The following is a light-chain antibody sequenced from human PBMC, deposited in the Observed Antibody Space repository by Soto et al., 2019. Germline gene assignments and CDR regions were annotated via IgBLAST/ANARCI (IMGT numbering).Light chain of an antibody. Sequence: PGERVTLSCRASQSVTSNLAWSQQKPGQAPRLLIYGTSTRATGIPARFSGSGSGTEFTLTISSLQSEDFAVYFCHQYNNWPITFGQGTRLEIK. J-gene: IGKJ5*01. V-gene: IGKV3-15*01. CDR2: GTS. CDR1: QSVTSN. CDR3: HQYNNWPIT.